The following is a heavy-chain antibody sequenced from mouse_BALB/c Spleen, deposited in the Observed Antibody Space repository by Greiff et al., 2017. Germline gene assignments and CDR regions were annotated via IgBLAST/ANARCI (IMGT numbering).Heavy chain of an antibody. CDR2: IWAGGST. CDR3: ARDGNYRYYAMDY. Sequence: QVQLKESGPGLVAPSQSLSITCTVSGFSLTSYGVHWVRQPPGKGLEWLGVIWAGGSTNYNSALMSRLSISKDNSKSQVFLKMNSLQTDDTAMYYCARDGNYRYYAMDYWGQGTSVTVSS. J-gene: IGHJ4*01. D-gene: IGHD2-1*01. V-gene: IGHV2-9*02. CDR1: GFSLTSYG.